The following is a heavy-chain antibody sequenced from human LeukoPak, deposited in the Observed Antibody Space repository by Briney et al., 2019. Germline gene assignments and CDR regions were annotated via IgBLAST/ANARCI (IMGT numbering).Heavy chain of an antibody. J-gene: IGHJ4*02. CDR1: GYTFTSYY. V-gene: IGHV1-2*02. CDR2: INPNSGGT. CDR3: ARDLVVGATSDY. Sequence: GASVKVSCKASGYTFTSYYMHWVRQAPGQGLEWMGGINPNSGGTNYAQKFQGRVTMTRDTSISTAYMELSRLRSDDTAVYYCARDLVVGATSDYWGQGTLVTVSS. D-gene: IGHD1-26*01.